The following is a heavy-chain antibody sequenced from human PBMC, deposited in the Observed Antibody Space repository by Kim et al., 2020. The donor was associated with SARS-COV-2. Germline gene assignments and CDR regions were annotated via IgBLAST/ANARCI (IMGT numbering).Heavy chain of an antibody. J-gene: IGHJ4*02. D-gene: IGHD5-18*01. CDR3: ARDLSYGSTLYYYFDS. Sequence: DSVKGRFTISRDNAKQSVYLQMNSLRDEDAAVYYCARDLSYGSTLYYYFDSWGQGSLVTVSS. V-gene: IGHV3-48*02.